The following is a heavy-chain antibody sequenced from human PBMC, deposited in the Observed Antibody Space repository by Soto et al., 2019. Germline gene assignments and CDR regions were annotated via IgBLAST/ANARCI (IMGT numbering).Heavy chain of an antibody. D-gene: IGHD5-12*01. CDR2: IIPIFGTA. Sequence: SVKVSCKASGGTFSSYAISWVRQAPGQGLEWMGGIIPIFGTANYAQKFQGRVTITADESTSTAYMELSSLRSEDTAVYYCARDLGYSGYVAGWFDHWGQGTLVTVSS. CDR3: ARDLGYSGYVAGWFDH. CDR1: GGTFSSYA. J-gene: IGHJ5*02. V-gene: IGHV1-69*13.